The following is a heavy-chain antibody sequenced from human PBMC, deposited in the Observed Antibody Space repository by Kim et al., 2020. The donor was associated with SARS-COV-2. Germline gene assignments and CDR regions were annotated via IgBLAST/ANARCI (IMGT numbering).Heavy chain of an antibody. Sequence: ADAGEGRFTISRDNSKHTLYLQMNSLRAEDTAVYYCASLGLGDYYYGMDVWGQGTTVTVSS. V-gene: IGHV3-33*01. J-gene: IGHJ6*02. CDR3: ASLGLGDYYYGMDV.